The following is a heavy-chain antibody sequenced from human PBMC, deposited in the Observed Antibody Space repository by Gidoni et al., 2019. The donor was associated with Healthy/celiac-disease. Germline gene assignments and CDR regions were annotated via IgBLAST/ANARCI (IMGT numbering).Heavy chain of an antibody. Sequence: QVQLVQSGAEVKKPGASVKVSCKASGYTFTSYYMHWVRQAPGQGLEWMGIINPSGGSTSYAQKFQGRVTMTRDTSTSTVYMELSSLRSEDTAVYYCATERWDSSSPGSFDPWGQGTLVTVSS. CDR3: ATERWDSSSPGSFDP. D-gene: IGHD6-13*01. CDR2: INPSGGST. CDR1: GYTFTSYY. V-gene: IGHV1-46*03. J-gene: IGHJ5*02.